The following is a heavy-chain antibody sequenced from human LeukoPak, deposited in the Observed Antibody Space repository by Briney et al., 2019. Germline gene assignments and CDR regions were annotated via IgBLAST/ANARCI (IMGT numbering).Heavy chain of an antibody. Sequence: SETLSLTCAVYGGSFSGYYWSWIRQPPGKGLEWIGEINHSGSTNYNPSLKSRVTISVDTSKNQFSLKLSSVTAAETAVYYCARGFNVLRYXXWPSRXFXPWGQGXLVTV. CDR3: ARGFNVLRYXXWPSRXFXP. J-gene: IGHJ5*02. D-gene: IGHD3-9*01. CDR2: INHSGST. CDR1: GGSFSGYY. V-gene: IGHV4-34*01.